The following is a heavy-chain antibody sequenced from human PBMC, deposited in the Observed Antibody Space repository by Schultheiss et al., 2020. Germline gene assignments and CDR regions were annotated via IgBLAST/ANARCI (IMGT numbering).Heavy chain of an antibody. CDR3: ARAGVGTGRRSFDY. CDR1: GYTFTSYD. J-gene: IGHJ4*02. Sequence: ASVKVSCKASGYTFTSYDINWVRQAPGQGLEWMGWINTNTGNPTYAQGFTGRFVFSLDTSVSTAYLQISSLKAEDTAVYYCARAGVGTGRRSFDYWGQGTLVTVYS. CDR2: INTNTGNP. V-gene: IGHV7-4-1*02. D-gene: IGHD1-1*01.